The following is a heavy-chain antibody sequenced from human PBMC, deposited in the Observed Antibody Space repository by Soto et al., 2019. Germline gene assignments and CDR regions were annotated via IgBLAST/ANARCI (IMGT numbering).Heavy chain of an antibody. Sequence: QVQLVESGEGVVQPGRSLRLSCAASGFTFSSYAMHWVRQAPGKGLEWVAVISYDGSNKYYADSVKGRFTISRDNSKNTLYLQMNSLRAEDTAVYYCARDEGMDVWGQGTTVTVSS. J-gene: IGHJ6*02. V-gene: IGHV3-30-3*01. CDR3: ARDEGMDV. CDR1: GFTFSSYA. CDR2: ISYDGSNK.